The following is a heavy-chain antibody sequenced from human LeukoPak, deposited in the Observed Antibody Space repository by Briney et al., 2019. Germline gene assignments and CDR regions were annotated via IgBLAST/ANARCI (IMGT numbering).Heavy chain of an antibody. CDR2: ISSSSSYI. CDR3: ARRYYGSATYRLPYDY. D-gene: IGHD3-22*01. Sequence: GGSLRLSCAVSGFTFSDYSMNWVRQAPGKGLEWVSSISSSSSYIYYADSVKGRFTISRDNAENSLYLQMSSLRAEDTAVYYCARRYYGSATYRLPYDYWGQGTLVTVSS. J-gene: IGHJ4*02. V-gene: IGHV3-21*01. CDR1: GFTFSDYS.